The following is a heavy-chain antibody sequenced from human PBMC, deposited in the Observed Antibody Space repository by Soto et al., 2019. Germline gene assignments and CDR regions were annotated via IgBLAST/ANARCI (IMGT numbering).Heavy chain of an antibody. Sequence: LALTCTVSGGSMSRYYWTWIRQPPGKGLEWIGNIHYTGSTNYNPSLKSRVTILLGTSTSQFSLKVSSVTAADTAVYYCAKEKMEYFQHWGQGTLVTVSS. J-gene: IGHJ1*01. CDR2: IHYTGST. CDR1: GGSMSRYY. CDR3: AKEKMEYFQH. V-gene: IGHV4-59*01.